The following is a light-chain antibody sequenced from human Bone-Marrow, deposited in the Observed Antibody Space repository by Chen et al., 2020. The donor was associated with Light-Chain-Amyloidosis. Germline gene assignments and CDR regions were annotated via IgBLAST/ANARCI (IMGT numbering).Light chain of an antibody. V-gene: IGKV3-20*01. CDR1: QTISSNY. J-gene: IGKJ4*01. CDR2: GSS. Sequence: EIVLTQSPGTLSLSPGEGANLSCRASQTISSNYLTWYQQKFGQAPRLLIYGSSSRVTGIPDRFTGSGSGTDFTLTINRLEPEDFAMYYYQQYGTSPLTFGGGTKVEIK. CDR3: QQYGTSPLT.